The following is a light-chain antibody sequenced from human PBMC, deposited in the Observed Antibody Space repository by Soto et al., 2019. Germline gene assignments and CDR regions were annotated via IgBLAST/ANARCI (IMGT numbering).Light chain of an antibody. CDR1: QDINTY. J-gene: IGKJ1*01. CDR2: AAS. CDR3: LKHNIYRCT. Sequence: DIQMTQSPSSLSASVGDRVTITCRASQDINTYLGWYQQRPGKAPKRLISAASRLQSGVPSRFSGSGSGTEFTLTLSSLQPEDFASYYCLKHNIYRCTFGQGTKVEMK. V-gene: IGKV1-17*01.